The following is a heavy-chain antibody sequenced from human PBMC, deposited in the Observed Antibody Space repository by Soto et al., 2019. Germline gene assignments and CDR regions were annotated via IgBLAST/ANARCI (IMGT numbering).Heavy chain of an antibody. D-gene: IGHD1-26*01. CDR2: FIPILGIA. J-gene: IGHJ3*02. CDR1: GGTFSSYT. Sequence: QVQLVQSGAEVKKPGSSVKVSCKASGGTFSSYTISWVRQAPGQGLEWMGRFIPILGIANYAQKFQGRVTITADKSTSTAYMELSSLRSEDTAVYYCARWRELAAFDIWGQGTMVTVSS. CDR3: ARWRELAAFDI. V-gene: IGHV1-69*02.